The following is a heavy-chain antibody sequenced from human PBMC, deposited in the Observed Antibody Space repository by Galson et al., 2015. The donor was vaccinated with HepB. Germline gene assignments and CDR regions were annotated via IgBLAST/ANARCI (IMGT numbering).Heavy chain of an antibody. CDR2: IYPGDSDT. CDR3: AIQRVPGGSYYGTLDAFHI. CDR1: GYSFTNYW. Sequence: QSGAEVKKPGESLKISCKGSGYSFTNYWIAWVRQMPGKGLEWMGIIYPGDSDTRFSPSFQGQVTISADKSISTAYVQWSSLKASDTAMYYCAIQRVPGGSYYGTLDAFHIWGQGTMVTISS. D-gene: IGHD1-26*01. V-gene: IGHV5-51*01. J-gene: IGHJ3*02.